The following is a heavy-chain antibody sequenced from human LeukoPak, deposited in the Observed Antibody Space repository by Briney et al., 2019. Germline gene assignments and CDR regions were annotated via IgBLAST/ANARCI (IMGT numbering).Heavy chain of an antibody. D-gene: IGHD1-26*01. Sequence: SETLSLTCAVYGGSFSGHYWSWIRQPPGQGLEWLAEINHGGSTSYSPSLKSRVTISVDTSKNQFSMRLTSVTAADTAVYYCASVKNQWELLLRYFDLWGRGTLVTVSS. CDR2: INHGGST. J-gene: IGHJ2*01. CDR1: GGSFSGHY. V-gene: IGHV4-34*01. CDR3: ASVKNQWELLLRYFDL.